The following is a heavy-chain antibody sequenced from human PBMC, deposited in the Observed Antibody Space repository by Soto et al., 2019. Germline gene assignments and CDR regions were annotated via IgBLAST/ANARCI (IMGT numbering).Heavy chain of an antibody. V-gene: IGHV1-18*01. Sequence: QIXLVXSGGXXERXXXSVTXSCEASGYIFTTYGLXXXXXXXXXXXXWMGWISADSGYTQYAQFLQDRLTMTRDTSTNTGYMELRDLTSDDTGIYYCARXXPXXXXYGMDAWGQGTAVTVSS. CDR3: ARXXPXXXXYGMDA. CDR1: GYIFTTYG. CDR2: ISADSGYT. J-gene: IGHJ6*02.